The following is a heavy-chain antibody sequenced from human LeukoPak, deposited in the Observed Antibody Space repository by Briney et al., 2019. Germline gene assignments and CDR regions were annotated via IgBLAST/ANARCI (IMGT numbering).Heavy chain of an antibody. D-gene: IGHD3-10*01. CDR3: AKNYRIGEVVSHFGY. CDR2: ISYNGGIT. V-gene: IGHV3-23*01. CDR1: GFTFSNYG. J-gene: IGHJ4*02. Sequence: PGGSLRLSCAASGFTFSNYGMTWVRQAPGKGLEWVSGISYNGGITHYADSVKGRFSMSRDNSKNTLSLQMNSLRVEDTAIYYCAKNYRIGEVVSHFGYWGQATLVTVSS.